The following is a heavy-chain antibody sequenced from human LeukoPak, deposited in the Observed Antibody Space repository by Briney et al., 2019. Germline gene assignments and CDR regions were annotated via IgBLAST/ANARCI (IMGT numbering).Heavy chain of an antibody. V-gene: IGHV3-23*01. Sequence: GGSLRLSCAASGFTFSSYAMSWVRQAPGKGLGWVSAISGSGGSTYYADSVKGRFTISRDNSKNTLYLQMNSLRAEDTAVYYCAKPRNYYDRTFDYWGQGTLVTVSS. J-gene: IGHJ4*02. D-gene: IGHD3-22*01. CDR3: AKPRNYYDRTFDY. CDR2: ISGSGGST. CDR1: GFTFSSYA.